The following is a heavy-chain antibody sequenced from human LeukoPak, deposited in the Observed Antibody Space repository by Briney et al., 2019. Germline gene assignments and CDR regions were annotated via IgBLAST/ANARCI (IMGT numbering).Heavy chain of an antibody. CDR2: ITNSGGNT. D-gene: IGHD3-10*01. CDR3: AKSLPGSGSYDS. CDR1: GFTFSSYS. J-gene: IGHJ4*02. V-gene: IGHV3-23*01. Sequence: GGSLRLSCAASGFTFSSYSMNWVRQTPGKGLEWVSTITNSGGNTYYADSVKGRFTISGDNSKNTLYLQMSSLRAEDTAIYYCAKSLPGSGSYDSWAQGTLVTVSS.